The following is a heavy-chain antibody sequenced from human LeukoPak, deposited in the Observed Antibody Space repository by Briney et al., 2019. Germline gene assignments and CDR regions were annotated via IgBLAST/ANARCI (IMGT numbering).Heavy chain of an antibody. CDR3: ARQRGAMYIFDY. CDR2: INPNSGGT. CDR1: GYTFTGYY. J-gene: IGHJ4*02. D-gene: IGHD2-2*01. V-gene: IGHV1-2*02. Sequence: ASVKVSCKASGYTFTGYYMHWVRQAPGQGLEWMGWINPNSGGTNYAQKFQGRVTMTRDTSISTAYMELSRLRSDDTAVYYCARQRGAMYIFDYWGQGTLVTVSS.